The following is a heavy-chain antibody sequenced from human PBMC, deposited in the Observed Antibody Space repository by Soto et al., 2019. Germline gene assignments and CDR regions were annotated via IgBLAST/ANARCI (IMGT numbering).Heavy chain of an antibody. J-gene: IGHJ4*02. CDR3: ARDGYGDYGY. Sequence: QVQLVQSGAEVKKPGTSVNVSCKASGYTFTSNAIIWVRQAPGQGLEWMGWISTYNGNTNYAQKLKGRVTMTRDTARRIPYLKLTDLKSDDTAVYYCARDGYGDYGYWGQGSLVTVTS. CDR2: ISTYNGNT. V-gene: IGHV1-18*01. D-gene: IGHD4-17*01. CDR1: GYTFTSNA.